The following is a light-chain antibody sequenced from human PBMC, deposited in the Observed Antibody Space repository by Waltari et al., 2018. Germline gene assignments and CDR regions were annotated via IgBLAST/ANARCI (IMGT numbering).Light chain of an antibody. V-gene: IGKV3-15*01. Sequence: EIVMTQSPATLSVSPGERATLSCRASQSISTNLAWYQQKSGNAPSLLVYGTSTRATGIPARFSGSGSGTEFSLTISSLQSEDFAVYYCQQYNNWPYTFGQGTKLEIK. CDR1: QSISTN. CDR2: GTS. J-gene: IGKJ2*01. CDR3: QQYNNWPYT.